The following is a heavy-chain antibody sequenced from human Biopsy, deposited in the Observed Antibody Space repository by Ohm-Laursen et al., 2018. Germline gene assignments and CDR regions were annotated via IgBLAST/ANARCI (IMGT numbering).Heavy chain of an antibody. CDR3: ARARIKTSGVLIPETYYFDS. J-gene: IGHJ4*02. CDR2: FYYSGST. Sequence: SETLSLTCYVSGDYISIYYWSWIRQPPGKGLEWIGNFYYSGSTNYNPSLKSRITMSLDRSKSQVSLRMNSVTAADTAVYYCARARIKTSGVLIPETYYFDSWGQGTLVTVSS. CDR1: GDYISIYY. D-gene: IGHD3-3*01. V-gene: IGHV4-59*01.